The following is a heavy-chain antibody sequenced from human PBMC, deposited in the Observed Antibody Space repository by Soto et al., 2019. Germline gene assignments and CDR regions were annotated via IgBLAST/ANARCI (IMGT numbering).Heavy chain of an antibody. J-gene: IGHJ4*02. V-gene: IGHV3-74*01. CDR1: GFTFSSSW. CDR3: WSSPHDY. CDR2: INSDGSGV. Sequence: PGESLRLSCSASGFTFSSSWMHWVRQVPGKGLVWVSRINSDGSGVSYADSVKGRFTISRDNARNTLYLQMNSLRAEDTAVYYCWSSPHDYWGQVTLVTVSS.